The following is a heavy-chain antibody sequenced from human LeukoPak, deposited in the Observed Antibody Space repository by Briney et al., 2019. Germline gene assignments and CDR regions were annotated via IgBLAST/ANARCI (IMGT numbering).Heavy chain of an antibody. J-gene: IGHJ5*02. CDR1: GYPLTSYY. D-gene: IGHD2-2*01. CDR3: ARDGLSSTNPNHWFDP. CDR2: ISAYNGDT. V-gene: IGHV1-18*01. Sequence: ASVKVSCKASGYPLTSYYMNWVRQAPGQGLEWMGWISAYNGDTNYAQNIQGRVPMTPDTSTDTAYMELRSLRSDDTAVYYCARDGLSSTNPNHWFDPWGQGTLVTVSS.